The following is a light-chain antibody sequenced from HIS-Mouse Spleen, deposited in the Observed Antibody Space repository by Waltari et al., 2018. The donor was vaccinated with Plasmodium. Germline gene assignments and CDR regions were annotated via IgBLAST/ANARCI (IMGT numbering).Light chain of an antibody. J-gene: IGLJ2*01. CDR2: QDS. Sequence: SYELTQPPSVSVSPGQTASITCPGDNLADKHACWYQQKPGQSPVLVIYQDSKRPSGIPERFSGSNSGNTATLTISGTQAMDEADYYCQAWDSSTVVFGGGTKLTVL. V-gene: IGLV3-1*01. CDR1: NLADKH. CDR3: QAWDSSTVV.